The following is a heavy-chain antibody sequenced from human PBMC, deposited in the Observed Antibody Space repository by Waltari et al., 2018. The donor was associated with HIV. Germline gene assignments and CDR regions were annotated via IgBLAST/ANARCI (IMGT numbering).Heavy chain of an antibody. Sequence: QLQLQESGPGLVKPSETLSLTCTVSGGSISSSSYYWGWIRQPPGKGLEWVGGIYYSGSTYYNPSLKSRVTISVDTSKNQFSRKLSSVTAADTAVYYCAGHYSSGWYIYWGQGTLVTVSS. CDR3: AGHYSSGWYIY. V-gene: IGHV4-39*01. J-gene: IGHJ4*02. D-gene: IGHD6-19*01. CDR2: IYYSGST. CDR1: GGSISSSSYY.